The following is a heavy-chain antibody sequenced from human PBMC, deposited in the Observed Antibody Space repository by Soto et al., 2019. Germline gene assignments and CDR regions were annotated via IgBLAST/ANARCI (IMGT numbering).Heavy chain of an antibody. Sequence: QVQLVQSGAEVKKPGSSVKVSCKASGGTFSSYGISWVRQAPGQGLEWMGGIIPIFGTANYAQKFQGRVTITADESTSTAYMELSSLRSEDTAVYYCARYEGLSYYYGMDVWGQGPTVTVSS. CDR1: GGTFSSYG. D-gene: IGHD3-3*01. CDR2: IIPIFGTA. CDR3: ARYEGLSYYYGMDV. J-gene: IGHJ6*02. V-gene: IGHV1-69*12.